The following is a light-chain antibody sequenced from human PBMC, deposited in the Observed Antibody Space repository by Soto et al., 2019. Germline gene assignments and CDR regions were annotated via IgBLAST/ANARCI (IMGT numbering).Light chain of an antibody. Sequence: QSVLTQRASVSGSPGQSITVSCNRTSSDVGSFNFVSWYQQHPGKAPRVVIYEVTKRPSGVSDRFSGSKSRNTASLTISGLPADDEADYCRCSGAGSRTDDYGTRTKVT. CDR1: SSDVGSFNF. CDR3: CSGAGSRTDD. J-gene: IGLJ1*01. CDR2: EVT. V-gene: IGLV2-23*02.